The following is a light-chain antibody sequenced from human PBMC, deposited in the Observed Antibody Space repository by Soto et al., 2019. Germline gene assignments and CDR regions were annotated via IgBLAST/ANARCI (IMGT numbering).Light chain of an antibody. CDR1: QGISSW. J-gene: IGKJ4*01. V-gene: IGKV1-12*01. CDR3: QRTNSFPLT. Sequence: DIQMTQSPSSVSASVGDRVTITCRASQGISSWLAWYQQKPGKAPNLLIYDTSNLQSGVPSRFSGSGSGTEFTLTISTLQPEDSATYYCQRTNSFPLTFVGGTKVEIK. CDR2: DTS.